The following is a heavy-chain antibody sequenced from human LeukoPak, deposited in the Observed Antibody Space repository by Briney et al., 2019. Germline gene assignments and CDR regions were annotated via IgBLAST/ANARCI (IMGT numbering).Heavy chain of an antibody. J-gene: IGHJ4*02. Sequence: PGGSLRLSCAASGFTASSNFMRWGRQAPGKGLEWVSVIYSGGSTYYADSVKGRFTISRDNSKNTLYLQMNSLRVEDTAVYYCALGLVTDYWGQGTLVTVSS. CDR1: GFTASSNF. D-gene: IGHD3-9*01. V-gene: IGHV3-66*01. CDR3: ALGLVTDY. CDR2: IYSGGST.